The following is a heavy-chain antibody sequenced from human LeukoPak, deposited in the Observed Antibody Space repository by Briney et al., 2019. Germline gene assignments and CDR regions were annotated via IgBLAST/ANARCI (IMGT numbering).Heavy chain of an antibody. CDR2: ISYDGSNK. Sequence: GRSLRLSCAASGFTFSSYGMHWVRQAPGKGLEWVAVISYDGSNKYYADPVKDRFTISRVNSKNTLYLQMNSLRAEDTAVYYCAKGGQDDAFDIWGQGTMVTVSS. V-gene: IGHV3-30*18. CDR1: GFTFSSYG. J-gene: IGHJ3*02. CDR3: AKGGQDDAFDI.